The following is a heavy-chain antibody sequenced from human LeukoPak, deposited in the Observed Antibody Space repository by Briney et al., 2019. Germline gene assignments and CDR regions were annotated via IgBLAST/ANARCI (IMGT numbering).Heavy chain of an antibody. V-gene: IGHV3-48*03. Sequence: GGSLPLSRAASGFTFSSYEMNWVRQAPGKGLEWVSYISSSGSTIYYADSVKGRFTISRDNAKNSLYLQMNSLRAEDTAVYYCARINYYDSSGYYYFDYWGRGTLVTVSS. J-gene: IGHJ4*02. CDR2: ISSSGSTI. D-gene: IGHD3-22*01. CDR3: ARINYYDSSGYYYFDY. CDR1: GFTFSSYE.